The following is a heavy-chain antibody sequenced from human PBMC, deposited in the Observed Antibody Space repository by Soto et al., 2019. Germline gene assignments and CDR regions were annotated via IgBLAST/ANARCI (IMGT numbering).Heavy chain of an antibody. CDR3: ARTKGTYYGSGSYNHFDY. J-gene: IGHJ4*02. D-gene: IGHD3-10*01. V-gene: IGHV3-30-3*01. CDR1: GFTFSSYA. Sequence: QVQLVESGGGVVQPGRSLRLSCAASGFTFSSYAMHWVRQAPGKGLEWVAVISYDGSNKYYADSVKGRFTISRDNSKNTLYLQTNSLRAEDTAVYYCARTKGTYYGSGSYNHFDYWGQGTLVTVSS. CDR2: ISYDGSNK.